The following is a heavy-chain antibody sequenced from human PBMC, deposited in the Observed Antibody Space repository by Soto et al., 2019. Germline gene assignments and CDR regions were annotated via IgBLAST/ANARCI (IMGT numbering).Heavy chain of an antibody. D-gene: IGHD3-9*01. J-gene: IGHJ6*02. Sequence: DSVKVSWKASGYTFTGYYMHWVRQAPGQGLEWMGWINPNSGGTNYAQKFQGWVTMTRDTSISTAYMELSRLRSDDTAVYYCARERPYYDILTVYYTPPYYYYGMDVWGQGTTVTVSS. CDR2: INPNSGGT. CDR3: ARERPYYDILTVYYTPPYYYYGMDV. CDR1: GYTFTGYY. V-gene: IGHV1-2*04.